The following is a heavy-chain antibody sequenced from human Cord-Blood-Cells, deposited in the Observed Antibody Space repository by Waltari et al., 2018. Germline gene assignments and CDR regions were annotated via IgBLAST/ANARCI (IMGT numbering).Heavy chain of an antibody. D-gene: IGHD3-3*01. J-gene: IGHJ6*02. Sequence: APGKGLEWVSYISSSGSTIYYADSVKGRFTISRDNAKNSLYLQMNSLRAEDTAVYYCARDLEATIFRYYYYGMDVWGQGTTVTVSS. CDR3: ARDLEATIFRYYYYGMDV. V-gene: IGHV3-11*01. CDR2: ISSSGSTI.